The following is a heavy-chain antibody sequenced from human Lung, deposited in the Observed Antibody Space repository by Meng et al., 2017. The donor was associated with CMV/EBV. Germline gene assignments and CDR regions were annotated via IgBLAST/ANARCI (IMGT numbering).Heavy chain of an antibody. CDR2: ISSSSSYI. J-gene: IGHJ6*02. CDR3: AVYCSSTSCHRDGMDV. D-gene: IGHD2-2*01. Sequence: GESLKISCAASGFTFSSYSMNWVRQAPGKGLEWVSSISSSSSYIYYADSVKGRFTISRDNAKNSMYLQMNSMRAEDTAVYYCAVYCSSTSCHRDGMDVWGQGTMVTVSS. CDR1: GFTFSSYS. V-gene: IGHV3-21*01.